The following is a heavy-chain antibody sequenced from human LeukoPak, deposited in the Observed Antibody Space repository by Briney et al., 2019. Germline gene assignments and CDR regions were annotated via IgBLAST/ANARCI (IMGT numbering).Heavy chain of an antibody. Sequence: GGSLRLSCAASGFTFSSYAMNWVRQAPGRGLEWVSGFSGSGGTTYYADSVKGRFTISRDNSKNTLYLQMNSLRAEDTAVYYCANGNRCTSPNCLGYYYFYMDFWGKGTTVTVSS. CDR1: GFTFSSYA. CDR3: ANGNRCTSPNCLGYYYFYMDF. J-gene: IGHJ6*03. V-gene: IGHV3-23*01. CDR2: FSGSGGTT. D-gene: IGHD2-8*01.